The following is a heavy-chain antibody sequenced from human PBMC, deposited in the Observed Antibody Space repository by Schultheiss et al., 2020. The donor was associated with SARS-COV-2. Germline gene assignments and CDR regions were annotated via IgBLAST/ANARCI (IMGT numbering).Heavy chain of an antibody. CDR1: GGSFSSGGYY. CDR2: IYYSGST. Sequence: LRLSCAVYGGSFSSGGYYWSWIRQHPGKGLEWIGYIYYSGSTYYNPSLKSLVTISVDTSKNQFSLKLSSVTAADTAVYYCARGEYLYGMDVWGQGTTVTVSS. CDR3: ARGEYLYGMDV. J-gene: IGHJ6*02. D-gene: IGHD2-2*02. V-gene: IGHV4-31*01.